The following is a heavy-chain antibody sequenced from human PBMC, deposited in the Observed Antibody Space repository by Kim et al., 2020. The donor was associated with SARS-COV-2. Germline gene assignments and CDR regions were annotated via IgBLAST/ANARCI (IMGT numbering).Heavy chain of an antibody. Sequence: STNYNPSLKSRVTISVDTSKNQFSLKLSSVTAADTAVYYCARVTYWYFDLWGRGTLVTVSS. V-gene: IGHV4-59*01. D-gene: IGHD2-21*02. CDR3: ARVTYWYFDL. CDR2: ST. J-gene: IGHJ2*01.